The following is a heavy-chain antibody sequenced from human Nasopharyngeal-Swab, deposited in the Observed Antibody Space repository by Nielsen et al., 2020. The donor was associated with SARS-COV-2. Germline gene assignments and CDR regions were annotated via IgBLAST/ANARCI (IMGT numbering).Heavy chain of an antibody. V-gene: IGHV3-11*06. Sequence: PGKGLEWVSYISSSSSYTNYADSVKGRFTISRDNAKNSLYLQMNSLRAEDTAVYYCASYKMGIDYWGQGTLVTVSS. CDR2: ISSSSSYT. CDR3: ASYKMGIDY. J-gene: IGHJ4*02. D-gene: IGHD3-10*01.